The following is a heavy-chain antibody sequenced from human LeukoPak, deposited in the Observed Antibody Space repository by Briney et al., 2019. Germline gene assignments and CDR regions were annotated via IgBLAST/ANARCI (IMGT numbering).Heavy chain of an antibody. D-gene: IGHD1-7*01. CDR1: GGTFSSYA. Sequence: VASVKVSCKASGGTFSSYAISWVRQAPGQGLEWMGWVNPRNDGTDYAPKFQGRVTMASDTSISTASMELTRLTSGDTAVYYCARHRATTHYYGMDVWGQGTTVTVSS. J-gene: IGHJ6*02. CDR2: VNPRNDGT. CDR3: ARHRATTHYYGMDV. V-gene: IGHV1-2*02.